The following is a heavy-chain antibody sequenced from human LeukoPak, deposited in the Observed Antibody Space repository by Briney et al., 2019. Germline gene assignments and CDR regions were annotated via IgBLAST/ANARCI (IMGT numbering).Heavy chain of an antibody. CDR3: TTSMIVVV. CDR1: GGSISSYY. Sequence: SETLSLTCTVSGGSISSYYWGWIRQPPGKGLEWIGSIYHSGSTFDNPSLKSRVTISVDTSKNQFSLKLSSVTAADTAVYYCTTSMIVVVWGQGTLVTVSS. J-gene: IGHJ4*02. CDR2: IYHSGST. D-gene: IGHD3-22*01. V-gene: IGHV4-38-2*02.